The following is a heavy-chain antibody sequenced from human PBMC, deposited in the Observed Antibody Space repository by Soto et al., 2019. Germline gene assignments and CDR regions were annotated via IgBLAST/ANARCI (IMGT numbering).Heavy chain of an antibody. CDR2: IYWNDDK. Sequence: QITLKESGPTLLKPTQTLTLTCTFSGFSLSTSGVGVGWIRQPPGKALEWLALIYWNDDKRYSPSLKSRLSITRETSKNQVVLTMTNVDPVDTATYYCAHRLDTSGWPRFDYWGQGTLVTVSS. CDR1: GFSLSTSGVG. CDR3: AHRLDTSGWPRFDY. J-gene: IGHJ4*02. V-gene: IGHV2-5*01. D-gene: IGHD6-19*01.